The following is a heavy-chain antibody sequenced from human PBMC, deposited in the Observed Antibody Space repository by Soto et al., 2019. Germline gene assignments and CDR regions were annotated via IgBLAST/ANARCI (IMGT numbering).Heavy chain of an antibody. V-gene: IGHV4-59*01. CDR3: AAYDSEGYFDY. CDR1: GGSITNFH. D-gene: IGHD3-22*01. J-gene: IGHJ4*02. CDR2: VYFSGST. Sequence: SETLSLTCTVSGGSITNFHWSWIRQPPGKGLEWIGYVYFSGSTKYNPSFKSRVTMSIDTSKNEFSLRLISVTAADSAAYFCAAYDSEGYFDYWCQGALETVSS.